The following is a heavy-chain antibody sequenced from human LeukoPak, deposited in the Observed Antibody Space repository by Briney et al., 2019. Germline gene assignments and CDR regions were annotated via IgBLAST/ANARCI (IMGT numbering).Heavy chain of an antibody. CDR3: ARDAALWPEPGSRRGGSDY. Sequence: GASVKVSCKASGYTFTGYYMHWVRQAPGQGLEWMGRVNPNSGGTNYAQKFQGRVTMTRDTSISTAYMELSRLRSDDTAVYYCARDAALWPEPGSRRGGSDYWGQGTLVTVSS. CDR2: VNPNSGGT. J-gene: IGHJ4*02. D-gene: IGHD5-24*01. V-gene: IGHV1-2*06. CDR1: GYTFTGYY.